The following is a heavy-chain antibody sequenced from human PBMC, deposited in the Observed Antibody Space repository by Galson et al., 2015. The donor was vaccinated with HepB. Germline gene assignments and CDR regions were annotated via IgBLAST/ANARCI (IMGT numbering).Heavy chain of an antibody. J-gene: IGHJ4*02. Sequence: LRLSCAASGFTFSSYSMNWVRQAPGKGLEWVSSISSSSSYIYYADSVKGRFTISRDNAKNSLYLQMNSLRAEDTAVYYCARAHNWNYVVDYWGQGTLVTVSS. CDR2: ISSSSSYI. D-gene: IGHD1-7*01. CDR1: GFTFSSYS. V-gene: IGHV3-21*01. CDR3: ARAHNWNYVVDY.